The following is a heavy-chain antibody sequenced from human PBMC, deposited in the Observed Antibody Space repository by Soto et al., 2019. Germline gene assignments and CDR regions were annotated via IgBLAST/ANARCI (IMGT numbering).Heavy chain of an antibody. CDR1: CYSFTSYW. D-gene: IGHD3-3*01. CDR3: ARGSFGVAKQGWFDP. Sequence: GESLPISSNGSCYSFTSYWIFWGRQMPGKGLEWMGIIYHGDAGTRYSTAVQGQVTISADKSISTAYLQLSSLKASDTAMYYCARGSFGVAKQGWFDPWGQGTLVTVSS. CDR2: IYHGDAGT. V-gene: IGHV5-51*01. J-gene: IGHJ5*02.